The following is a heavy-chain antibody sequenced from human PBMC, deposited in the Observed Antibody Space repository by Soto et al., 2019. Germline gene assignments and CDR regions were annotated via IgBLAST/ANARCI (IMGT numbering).Heavy chain of an antibody. CDR3: TTDYYDSSGYYVMGY. CDR1: GFTLSYVW. Sequence: EVQLVESGGGLVKPGGSLRLSCAASGFTLSYVWMNWVRQAPGKGLEWVGRIKSKTDGGTTDYAAPVKGRFTISRDDSKNMLYLQMNSLKTEDTAVYYCTTDYYDSSGYYVMGYWGQGTLVTVSS. D-gene: IGHD3-22*01. V-gene: IGHV3-15*07. CDR2: IKSKTDGGTT. J-gene: IGHJ4*02.